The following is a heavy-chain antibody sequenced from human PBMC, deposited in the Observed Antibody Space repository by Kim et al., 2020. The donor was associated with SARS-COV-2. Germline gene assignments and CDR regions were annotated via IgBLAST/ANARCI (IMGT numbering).Heavy chain of an antibody. D-gene: IGHD3-10*02. V-gene: IGHV4-59*09. J-gene: IGHJ6*02. CDR3: ARGGGGYVPYYYGVDV. Sequence: LKSRVTISVDTSKNQFSLKLSSVTAADTAVYYCARGGGGYVPYYYGVDVWGQGTTVTVSS.